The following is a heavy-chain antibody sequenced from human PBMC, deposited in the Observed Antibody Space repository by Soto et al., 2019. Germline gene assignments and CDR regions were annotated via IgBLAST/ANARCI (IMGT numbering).Heavy chain of an antibody. CDR3: ARSRCTNGVCYSLSPGLDV. CDR1: GGTFSSDA. J-gene: IGHJ6*02. V-gene: IGHV1-69*13. CDR2: IMTIFNTA. D-gene: IGHD2-8*01. Sequence: SVKVSCKASGGTFSSDAISWVRQAPGHGLEWMGGIMTIFNTANYAQMFHGRVTITADESTSTAYMELSSLRSEDTAVYYCARSRCTNGVCYSLSPGLDVWGPGTTVTVSS.